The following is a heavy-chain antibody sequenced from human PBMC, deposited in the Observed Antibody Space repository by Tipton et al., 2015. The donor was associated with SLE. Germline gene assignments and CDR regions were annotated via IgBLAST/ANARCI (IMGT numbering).Heavy chain of an antibody. CDR1: GGTISSGGYC. CDR2: IYYSGIT. Sequence: TLSLTCTVYGGTISSGGYCWSWIRQHPGKGLEWIGYIYYSGITYYNPSLKSRLTISLDTSKNQFSLKLSSVTAADTAVYYCARVAETGNYMDVWGKGTTVTVS. V-gene: IGHV4-30-4*08. D-gene: IGHD3-10*01. CDR3: ARVAETGNYMDV. J-gene: IGHJ6*03.